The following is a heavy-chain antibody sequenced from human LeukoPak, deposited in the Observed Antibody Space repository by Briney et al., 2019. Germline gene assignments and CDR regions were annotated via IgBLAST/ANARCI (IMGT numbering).Heavy chain of an antibody. CDR3: VRVGYAYGPVGNWFDP. Sequence: PSETLSLTCTVSGGSTSSSDYYWGWVRQPPGKGLEWIGNIYYSGSTYSSPSLKSRVTISSDTSKNQFSLKLTSVTAADTAVYYCVRVGYAYGPVGNWFDPWGQGALVTVSS. V-gene: IGHV4-39*01. CDR2: IYYSGST. CDR1: GGSTSSSDYY. D-gene: IGHD5-18*01. J-gene: IGHJ5*02.